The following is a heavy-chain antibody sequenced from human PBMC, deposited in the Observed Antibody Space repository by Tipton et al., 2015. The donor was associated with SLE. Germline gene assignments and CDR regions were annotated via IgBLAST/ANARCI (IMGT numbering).Heavy chain of an antibody. D-gene: IGHD6-19*01. Sequence: LSLTCTVSGGSISSSSYYWGWIRQPPGKGLEWIGSIYYSGSTYYNPSLKSRVTISVDTPKNQFSLKLSSVTAADTAVYYCATDSSGWYYFDYWGQGTLVTVSS. V-gene: IGHV4-39*07. CDR2: IYYSGST. CDR1: GGSISSSSYY. J-gene: IGHJ4*02. CDR3: ATDSSGWYYFDY.